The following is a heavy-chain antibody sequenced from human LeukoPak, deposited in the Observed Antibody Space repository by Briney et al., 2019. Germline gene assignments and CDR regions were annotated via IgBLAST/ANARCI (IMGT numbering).Heavy chain of an antibody. CDR2: IYPGDSDT. D-gene: IGHD3-22*01. Sequence: GEPLKISCKGSGYSFTNYWIGWVRQMPEKGLEWMGIIYPGDSDTRYSPSFQGQVTISADKSISTAYLQWSSLKASDTAMYYCARRYDSSGYYYHFDYWGQGTLVTVSS. V-gene: IGHV5-51*01. J-gene: IGHJ4*02. CDR3: ARRYDSSGYYYHFDY. CDR1: GYSFTNYW.